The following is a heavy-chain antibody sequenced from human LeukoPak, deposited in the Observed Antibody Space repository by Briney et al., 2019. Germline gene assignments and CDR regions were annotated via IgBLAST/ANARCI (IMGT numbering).Heavy chain of an antibody. CDR2: ISSSSSYI. CDR1: GFTFSSYS. J-gene: IGHJ4*02. D-gene: IGHD2-2*01. CDR3: ASIGCSSTSCYSPLGY. Sequence: PGGSLRLSCAASGFTFSSYSMNWVRQAPGKGLEWVSSISSSSSYIYYADSVKGRFTISRDNAKNSLYLQMNSLRAEDTAVYYCASIGCSSTSCYSPLGYWGQGTLVTVSS. V-gene: IGHV3-21*01.